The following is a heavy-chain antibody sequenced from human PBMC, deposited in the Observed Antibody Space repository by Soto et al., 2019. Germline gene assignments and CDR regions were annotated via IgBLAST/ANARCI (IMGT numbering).Heavy chain of an antibody. V-gene: IGHV1-2*02. Sequence: QVQLVQSGAEVKKPGASVKVSCKASGYTFTGYYMHWVRQAPGQGLEWMGWINPNSGGTNYAQKFQGRVTMTRDPSISTAYMELSRLRSDDTAVYYCAREGIAAAGTVVWFDPWGQGTLVTVSS. CDR1: GYTFTGYY. J-gene: IGHJ5*02. D-gene: IGHD6-13*01. CDR2: INPNSGGT. CDR3: AREGIAAAGTVVWFDP.